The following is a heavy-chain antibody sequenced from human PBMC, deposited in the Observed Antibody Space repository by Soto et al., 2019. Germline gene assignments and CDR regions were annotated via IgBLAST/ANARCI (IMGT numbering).Heavy chain of an antibody. J-gene: IGHJ4*02. V-gene: IGHV3-30*03. Sequence: QVQLVESGGGVVQPGRSLRLSCAASGFTVSSYGMHWVRQAPGKGLEWVAVISRDGGTKYYADSVKGRCTMSRDNSRNTLFLEMNSLTGDDIAVYYCTGEVASGYWGQGTLVTVSS. CDR3: TGEVASGY. D-gene: IGHD2-8*02. CDR1: GFTVSSYG. CDR2: ISRDGGTK.